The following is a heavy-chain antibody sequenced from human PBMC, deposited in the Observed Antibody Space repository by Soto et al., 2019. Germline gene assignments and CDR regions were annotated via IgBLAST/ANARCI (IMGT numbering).Heavy chain of an antibody. V-gene: IGHV2-5*02. CDR3: NLSIAARPVLGDYDV. Sequence: QITLKESGPTLVKPTQTLTLTCTFSGLSLSTPGVGVGWIRQPPGKALEWLAVIYWDDDKRYSPSLKSRLTISHHTSKNQVVPTMTNMDPVDTATYYCNLSIAARPVLGDYDVWGQGTMVTVSS. D-gene: IGHD6-6*01. CDR2: IYWDDDK. J-gene: IGHJ3*01. CDR1: GLSLSTPGVG.